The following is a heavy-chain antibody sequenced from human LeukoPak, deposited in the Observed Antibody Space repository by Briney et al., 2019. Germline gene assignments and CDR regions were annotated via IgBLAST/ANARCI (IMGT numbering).Heavy chain of an antibody. V-gene: IGHV1-2*02. J-gene: IGHJ3*02. Sequence: ASVKVSCKASGYTFTGYYMHWVRQAPGQGLEWMGWIKPDNGDTNYVQKFQGRVTMTRDTSITTAYMELSLRSDDTAVYYCARRFRTMIVVVNDAFDIWGQGTMVTVSS. CDR1: GYTFTGYY. CDR2: IKPDNGDT. D-gene: IGHD3-22*01. CDR3: ARRFRTMIVVVNDAFDI.